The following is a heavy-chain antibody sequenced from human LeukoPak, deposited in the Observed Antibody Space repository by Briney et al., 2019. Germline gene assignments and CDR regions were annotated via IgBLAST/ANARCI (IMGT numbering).Heavy chain of an antibody. V-gene: IGHV1-2*02. CDR3: ARVRFCAPTSCYAYFDY. Sequence: ASVKVSCKPSGYIFTAYYIHWLRQTPGQGLEYMGSINPNSGDTNYAQKFQGRVTMTSDTSISTAYMELSRLRSDDTAVYYCARVRFCAPTSCYAYFDYWGQGTLVTVSA. CDR2: INPNSGDT. CDR1: GYIFTAYY. D-gene: IGHD2-2*01. J-gene: IGHJ4*02.